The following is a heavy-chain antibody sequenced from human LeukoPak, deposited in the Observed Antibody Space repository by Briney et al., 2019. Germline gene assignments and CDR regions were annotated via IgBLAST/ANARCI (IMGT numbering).Heavy chain of an antibody. CDR2: INPNSGGT. CDR1: GYTFTGYY. CDR3: ARGAYGSGWEAFDI. D-gene: IGHD3-10*01. J-gene: IGHJ3*02. Sequence: GASVKVSCKASGYTFTGYYMHWVRQAPGQGLEWMGWINPNSGGTNYEQNFQGRVTMTRDTSISTAYMELSRLRSEDTAVYYCARGAYGSGWEAFDIWGQGTMVTVSS. V-gene: IGHV1-2*02.